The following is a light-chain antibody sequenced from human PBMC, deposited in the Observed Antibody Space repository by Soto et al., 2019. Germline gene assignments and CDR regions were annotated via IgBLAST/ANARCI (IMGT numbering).Light chain of an antibody. J-gene: IGKJ2*01. CDR3: QQYGGVPYY. V-gene: IGKV3-20*01. Sequence: EIVLTQSPGTLSLSPGQRATLSCRARESISRDYLAWYQQRVGQAPRLLIYGASSGSTGIPDRFIGSGSGTDFTLTISRLEPEDFAIYYCQQYGGVPYYFGQGTKLAIK. CDR2: GAS. CDR1: ESISRDY.